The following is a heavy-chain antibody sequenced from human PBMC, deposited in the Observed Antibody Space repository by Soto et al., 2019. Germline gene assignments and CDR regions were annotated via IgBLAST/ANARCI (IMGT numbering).Heavy chain of an antibody. CDR2: IYSGGST. CDR3: ARDRVESGYPEYFQH. D-gene: IGHD3-22*01. V-gene: IGHV3-53*01. CDR1: GFTGKSHY. J-gene: IGHJ1*01. Sequence: SLGLSFAASGFTGKSHYMSLVRQAPGKGLAWVSVIYSGGSTYYADSVKGRFTISRDNSKNTLYLQMNSLRAEDTAVYYCARDRVESGYPEYFQHWGQGTLVTVSS.